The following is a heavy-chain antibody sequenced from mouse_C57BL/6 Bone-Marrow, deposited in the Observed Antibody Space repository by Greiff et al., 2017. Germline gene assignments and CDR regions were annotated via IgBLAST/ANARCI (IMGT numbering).Heavy chain of an antibody. Sequence: QVQLKQPGAELVMPGASVKLSCKASGYTFTSYWMHWVKQRPGQGLEWIGEIDPSDSYTNYNQKFKGKSTLTVDKSSSTAYMQLSSLTSEDSAVYDCARGYYDFDYWGQGTTLTVSS. D-gene: IGHD1-1*01. CDR1: GYTFTSYW. CDR2: IDPSDSYT. J-gene: IGHJ2*01. CDR3: ARGYYDFDY. V-gene: IGHV1-69*01.